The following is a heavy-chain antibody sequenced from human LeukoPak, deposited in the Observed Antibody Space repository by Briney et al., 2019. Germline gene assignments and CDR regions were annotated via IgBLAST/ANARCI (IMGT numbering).Heavy chain of an antibody. J-gene: IGHJ3*02. CDR2: INPNSGGT. CDR3: AMYSKTYDFWSPQAFDI. Sequence: ASVKVSCKASGYTFTGYYMHWVRQAPGQGLEWMGWINPNSGGTNYAQKFQGRVTMTRDTSISTAYMELSRLRSDDTAVYYCAMYSKTYDFWSPQAFDIWGQGTMVTVSS. V-gene: IGHV1-2*02. D-gene: IGHD3-3*01. CDR1: GYTFTGYY.